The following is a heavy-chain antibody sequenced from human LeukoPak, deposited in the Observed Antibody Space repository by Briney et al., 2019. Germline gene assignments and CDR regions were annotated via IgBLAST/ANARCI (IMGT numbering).Heavy chain of an antibody. J-gene: IGHJ4*02. CDR1: GFTFSSYE. CDR3: AREGIDSSGYSFDY. V-gene: IGHV3-48*03. CDR2: ISSSGSTK. Sequence: GGSLRLSCAASGFTFSSYEMHWVRQAPGKGLEWVSYISSSGSTKYYAGSVKGRFTISRDDAKNSLYLQMNSLGAEDTAIYYCAREGIDSSGYSFDYWGQGTLVTVSS. D-gene: IGHD3-22*01.